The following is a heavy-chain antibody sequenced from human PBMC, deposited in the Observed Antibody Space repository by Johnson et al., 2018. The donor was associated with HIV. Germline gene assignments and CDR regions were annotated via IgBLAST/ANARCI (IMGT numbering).Heavy chain of an antibody. J-gene: IGHJ3*02. V-gene: IGHV3-33*06. D-gene: IGHD3-16*01. CDR2: IWYDGSNK. CDR1: GFTFSSYG. CDR3: AKWGLGGGADAFYI. Sequence: QVQLVESGGGVVQPGRSLRLSCAASGFTFSSYGMHWVRQAPGKGLEWVAVIWYDGSNKYYADSVKGRFTITRDNSKNTLYLQMNSLRAEDTAVYYCAKWGLGGGADAFYIWGQGTMVTVSS.